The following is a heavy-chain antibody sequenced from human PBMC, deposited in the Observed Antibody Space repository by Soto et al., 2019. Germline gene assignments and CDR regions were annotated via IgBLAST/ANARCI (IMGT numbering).Heavy chain of an antibody. V-gene: IGHV3-53*04. CDR1: GFTVSSNY. Sequence: GGSLRLSCAASGFTVSSNYMSWVRQAPGKGLEWFSVIYSGGSTYYADSVKGRFTIPRHNSKNTLYLQMNSLRAEDTAVYYCARLRYFAWLLIPLSDYYYLDVWGKGTTVTVSS. CDR2: IYSGGST. CDR3: ARLRYFAWLLIPLSDYYYLDV. D-gene: IGHD3-9*01. J-gene: IGHJ6*03.